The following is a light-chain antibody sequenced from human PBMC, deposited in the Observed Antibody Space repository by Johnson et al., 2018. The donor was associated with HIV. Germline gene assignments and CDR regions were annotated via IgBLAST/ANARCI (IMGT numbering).Light chain of an antibody. J-gene: IGLJ1*01. CDR3: GTWDSSLSAFYA. Sequence: QSVLTQPPSVSAAPGQKVTISCSGSSSNIVNNYVSWYQQLPGTAPKLLIYDNNKRPSGIPDRFSGSKSGTSATLGITGLQTGDEADYYCGTWDSSLSAFYAFGTGTKVTVL. CDR1: SSNIVNNY. CDR2: DNN. V-gene: IGLV1-51*01.